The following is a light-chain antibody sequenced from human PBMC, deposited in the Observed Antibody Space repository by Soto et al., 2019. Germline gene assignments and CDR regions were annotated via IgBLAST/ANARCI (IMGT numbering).Light chain of an antibody. CDR3: TSYTSSSTYV. V-gene: IGLV2-14*01. CDR2: EVI. J-gene: IGLJ1*01. CDR1: SSDVGAYDY. Sequence: QSVLTQPASVSGSPGQSITISCTGTSSDVGAYDYVSWYQQHPGKVPKFMIYEVISRPSGVSHRFSGSKSGNTASLTISGLQAEDEADYYCTSYTSSSTYVFGTGTKVTVL.